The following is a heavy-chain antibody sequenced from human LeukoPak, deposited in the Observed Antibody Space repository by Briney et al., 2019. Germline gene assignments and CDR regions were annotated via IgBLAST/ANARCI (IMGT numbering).Heavy chain of an antibody. D-gene: IGHD3-22*01. J-gene: IGHJ4*02. Sequence: ASATVSFKASGYTFTVYYMHWVRQAPGQGLEWMGWINPNSGGTNYAQKFQGRVTMTRDTSISTAYMELSRLRSDDTAVYYCARGAYYYDSSGYLPDYWGQGTLVTVSS. V-gene: IGHV1-2*02. CDR2: INPNSGGT. CDR3: ARGAYYYDSSGYLPDY. CDR1: GYTFTVYY.